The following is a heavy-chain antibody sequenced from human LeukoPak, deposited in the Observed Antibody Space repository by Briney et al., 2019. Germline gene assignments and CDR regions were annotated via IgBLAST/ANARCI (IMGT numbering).Heavy chain of an antibody. D-gene: IGHD6-19*01. CDR1: GFTFDDYA. J-gene: IGHJ4*02. V-gene: IGHV3-9*01. CDR2: ISWNSGSI. CDR3: AKEEAVAGLDY. Sequence: PGGSLRLSCAASGFTFDDYAMHWVRQAPGKGLEWVSGISWNSGSIGYADSVKGRFTISRDNAKNSLYLQMNSLRAEDTALYYCAKEEAVAGLDYWGQGTLVTVSS.